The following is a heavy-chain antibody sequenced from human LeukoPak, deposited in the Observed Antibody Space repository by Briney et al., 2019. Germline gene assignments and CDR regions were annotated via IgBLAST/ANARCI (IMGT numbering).Heavy chain of an antibody. Sequence: PSETLSLTCTVSGGSISSYNWSWIRHPPGPGMEWYGYIYYSGSTNYNPSLKSRVTISVDTSKNQSSLKLSSVTAADTAVYYCARAIRARFDYWGQGTLVTVSS. D-gene: IGHD1-14*01. V-gene: IGHV4-59*01. CDR2: IYYSGST. J-gene: IGHJ4*02. CDR3: ARAIRARFDY. CDR1: GGSISSYN.